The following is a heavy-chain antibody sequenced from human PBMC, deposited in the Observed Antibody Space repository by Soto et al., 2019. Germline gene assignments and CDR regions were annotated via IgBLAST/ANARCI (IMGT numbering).Heavy chain of an antibody. CDR3: ATLTAGF. V-gene: IGHV2-5*02. CDR1: GFSLTTGVW. D-gene: IGHD5-12*01. J-gene: IGHJ4*02. Sequence: ITLEESGPTLVKPTETLTLTCTFSGFSLTTGVWVGWVRQPPGKDLAWLALVYWDDDKHYTPPLMSRLTITKDISKGQVVLTMTNMDPGDTATYYCATLTAGFWGPGTLVTVSS. CDR2: VYWDDDK.